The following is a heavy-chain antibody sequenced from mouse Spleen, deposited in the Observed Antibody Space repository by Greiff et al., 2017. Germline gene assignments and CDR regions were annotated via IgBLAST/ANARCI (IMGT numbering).Heavy chain of an antibody. Sequence: VQVVESGPGLVAPSQSLSITCTVSGFSLTSYGVHWVRQPPGKGLEWLGVIWRGGSTDYNAAFMSRLSITKDNSKSQVFFKMNSLQADDTAIYYCAKREGLLYAMDYWGQGTSVTVSS. CDR2: IWRGGST. V-gene: IGHV2-5*01. D-gene: IGHD2-3*01. J-gene: IGHJ4*01. CDR3: AKREGLLYAMDY. CDR1: GFSLTSYG.